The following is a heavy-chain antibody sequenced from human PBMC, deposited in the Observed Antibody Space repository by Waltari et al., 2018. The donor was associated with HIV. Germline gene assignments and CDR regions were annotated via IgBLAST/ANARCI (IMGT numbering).Heavy chain of an antibody. CDR1: GGSITSGSSY. J-gene: IGHJ2*01. CDR2: VYPSGNT. D-gene: IGHD3-10*01. V-gene: IGHV4-61*02. CDR3: ARALDYYESGSFPWWFFDL. Sequence: QVQLQESGPGLVRPSQTLSLTCTVSGGSITSGSSYWSWIRQPAGKELEWIGRVYPSGNTDYNPSLRSRVTLSVDTSNNQFSLKLSSLTAADTAVYYCARALDYYESGSFPWWFFDLWGRGTLVTVSS.